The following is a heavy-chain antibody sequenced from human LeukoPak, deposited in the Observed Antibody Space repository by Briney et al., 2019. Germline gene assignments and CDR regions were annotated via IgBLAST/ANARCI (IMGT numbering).Heavy chain of an antibody. J-gene: IGHJ4*02. V-gene: IGHV4-39*07. D-gene: IGHD4-17*01. CDR1: GGSISSYY. CDR2: IYYSGST. CDR3: ARSYGDYAHFDY. Sequence: SETLSLTCTVSGGSISSYYWSWIRQPPGKGLEWIGSIYYSGSTYYNPSLKSRVTISVDTSKTHFSLKLSSVTAADTAVYYCARSYGDYAHFDYWGQGTLVTVSS.